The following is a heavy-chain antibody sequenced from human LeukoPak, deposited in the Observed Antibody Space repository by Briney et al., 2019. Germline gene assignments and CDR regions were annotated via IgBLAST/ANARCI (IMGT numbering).Heavy chain of an antibody. V-gene: IGHV3-23*01. CDR1: GFTFSNYM. Sequence: GGSLRLSCAASGFTFSNYMMSWVRQAPGKGLEWVSTIRGSGTSTYYADSVKGRFTISRDNSKNTLYLQMNSLRAEDTAVYYCAKEKWELPGSAFDIWGQGTMVTVSS. CDR2: IRGSGTST. CDR3: AKEKWELPGSAFDI. J-gene: IGHJ3*02. D-gene: IGHD1-26*01.